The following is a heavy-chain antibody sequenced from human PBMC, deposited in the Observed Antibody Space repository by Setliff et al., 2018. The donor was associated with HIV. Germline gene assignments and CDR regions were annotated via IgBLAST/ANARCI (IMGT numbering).Heavy chain of an antibody. CDR2: ITWDATFT. CDR3: ARNAHSYQYYHYMDV. V-gene: IGHV3-43*01. J-gene: IGHJ6*03. Sequence: GGSLRLSCAASGFTFDDYTMHWVRQAPGKGLEWVSLITWDATFTSYIDSVKGRFTISRDNTKTSLFPQMNSLRPDDTGIYYCARNAHSYQYYHYMDVWGKGTTVTVSS. CDR1: GFTFDDYT. D-gene: IGHD2-21*01.